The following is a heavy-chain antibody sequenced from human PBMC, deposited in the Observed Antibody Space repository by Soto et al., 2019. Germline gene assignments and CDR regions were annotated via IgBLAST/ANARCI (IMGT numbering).Heavy chain of an antibody. CDR3: AHRRTGVSQWYCGDFDY. CDR2: IYWDDDK. D-gene: IGHD6-19*01. Sequence: VNPTQTLTLTCTFSGFSLSTSGVGVGWIRQPPGKALEWLVFIYWDDDKRYSPSLRSRLAITKDTSKNQVVLTMTNVDPMDTATYFCAHRRTGVSQWYCGDFDYWGQGTLVTVSS. J-gene: IGHJ4*02. V-gene: IGHV2-5*02. CDR1: GFSLSTSGVG.